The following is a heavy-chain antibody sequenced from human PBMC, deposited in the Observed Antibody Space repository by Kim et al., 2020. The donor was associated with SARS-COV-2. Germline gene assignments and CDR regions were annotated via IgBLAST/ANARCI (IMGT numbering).Heavy chain of an antibody. D-gene: IGHD6-13*01. V-gene: IGHV3-21*04. J-gene: IGHJ4*02. CDR1: GFTFSSYS. Sequence: GGSLRLSCAASGFTFSSYSMNWVRQAPGKGLEWVSSISSSSSYIYYADSVKGRFTISRDNAKNSLYLQMNSLRAEDTAVYYCARDELIAAAGFDYWGQGTLVTVSS. CDR3: ARDELIAAAGFDY. CDR2: ISSSSSYI.